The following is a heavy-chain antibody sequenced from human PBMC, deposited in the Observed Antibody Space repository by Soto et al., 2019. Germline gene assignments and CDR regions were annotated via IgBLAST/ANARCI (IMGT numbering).Heavy chain of an antibody. V-gene: IGHV4-39*01. D-gene: IGHD3-3*01. CDR1: GGSISSSSYY. Sequence: QLQLQESGPGLVKPSETLSLTCTVSGGSISSSSYYWGWISQPPGKGLEWIGSIYYSGSTYYNPSLKSRVTLSVDTSKNPFSLKLSSVTAADTAVYYCASNPYYDFWSGQEFDYWGQGTLVTVSS. CDR2: IYYSGST. CDR3: ASNPYYDFWSGQEFDY. J-gene: IGHJ4*02.